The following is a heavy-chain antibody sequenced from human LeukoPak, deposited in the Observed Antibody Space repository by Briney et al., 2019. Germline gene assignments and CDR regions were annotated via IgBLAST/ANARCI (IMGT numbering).Heavy chain of an antibody. V-gene: IGHV3-23*01. J-gene: IGHJ4*02. CDR2: IFPSGGEI. CDR1: GFTFSTFA. D-gene: IGHD1-26*01. CDR3: AKDRSIGTYYTFDH. Sequence: GGSLRLSCEASGFTFSTFAMIWVRQPPGKGLEWVSSIFPSGGEIHYADSVKGRFTVSGDHSKNTLYLQMSSLAAADTAVYYCAKDRSIGTYYTFDHWGQGTLVTVSS.